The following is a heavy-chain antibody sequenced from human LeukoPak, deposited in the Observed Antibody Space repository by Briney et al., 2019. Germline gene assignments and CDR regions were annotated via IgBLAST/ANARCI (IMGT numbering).Heavy chain of an antibody. CDR1: GFTFSSYS. V-gene: IGHV3-21*01. J-gene: IGHJ4*02. D-gene: IGHD3-3*01. CDR2: ISSSSSYI. Sequence: GSLRLSCAASGFTFSSYSMNWVRQAPGKGLEWVSSISSSSSYIYYADSVKGRFTISRDNAKNSLYLQMNSLRAEDTAVYYCARDSSSGYPVTYYFDYWGQGTLVTVSS. CDR3: ARDSSSGYPVTYYFDY.